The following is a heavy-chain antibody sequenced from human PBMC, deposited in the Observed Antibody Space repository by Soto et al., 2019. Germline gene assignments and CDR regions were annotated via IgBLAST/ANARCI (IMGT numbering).Heavy chain of an antibody. CDR2: IYHSGST. CDR1: GYSISSGYY. Sequence: SETLSLTCAVSGYSISSGYYWGWIRQPPGKGLEWIWSIYHSGSTYYNPSLKSRVTISVDTSKNQFSLKLSSVTAADTAVYYCARVGGGLQQQLVDAFDIWGQGTMVTV. J-gene: IGHJ3*02. CDR3: ARVGGGLQQQLVDAFDI. D-gene: IGHD6-13*01. V-gene: IGHV4-38-2*01.